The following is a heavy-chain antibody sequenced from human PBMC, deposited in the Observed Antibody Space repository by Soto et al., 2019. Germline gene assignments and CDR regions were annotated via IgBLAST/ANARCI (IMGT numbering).Heavy chain of an antibody. CDR3: AKVGDVYNSFFDY. V-gene: IGHV3-30*18. CDR1: GFTLSSYG. J-gene: IGHJ4*02. CDR2: ISDDGSKK. D-gene: IGHD1-26*01. Sequence: QVQLVESGGGVVQPGRSLRLSCAAAGFTLSSYGMHWVRQAPGKGLEWVAVISDDGSKKYYADSVKGRFPISRDNPKNTLFLQMNSLRVEDTAVYYCAKVGDVYNSFFDYWGQGTLVTVSS.